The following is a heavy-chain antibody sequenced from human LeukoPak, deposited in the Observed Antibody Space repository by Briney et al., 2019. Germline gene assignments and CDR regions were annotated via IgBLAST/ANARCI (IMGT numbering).Heavy chain of an antibody. Sequence: PGGSLRLSCAAPGFTFSSYSMNCVRQAPGNGLEWVSYISSSSTIYYADSVKGRLTISRDNAKNSLYLQMNSLRAEDTAVYYCARALQWLVDYDYWGQGTLVTVSS. J-gene: IGHJ4*02. CDR1: GFTFSSYS. CDR2: ISSSSTI. V-gene: IGHV3-48*01. D-gene: IGHD6-19*01. CDR3: ARALQWLVDYDY.